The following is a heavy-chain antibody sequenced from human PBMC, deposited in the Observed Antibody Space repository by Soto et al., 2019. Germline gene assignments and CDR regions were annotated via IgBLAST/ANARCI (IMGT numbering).Heavy chain of an antibody. CDR2: FYSSGTT. D-gene: IGHD3-10*01. CDR1: RGSIFNCL. CDR3: ASGRSRGAGSLEL. J-gene: IGHJ2*01. V-gene: IGHV4-59*01. Sequence: SETLSLTCTVSRGSIFNCLWSWIRQPPGKGLEWLGYFYSSGTTKYNPSLKSRVTMSVDTSKNHVFLTLVSVISEDTAVYYFASGRSRGAGSLELWGPGTL.